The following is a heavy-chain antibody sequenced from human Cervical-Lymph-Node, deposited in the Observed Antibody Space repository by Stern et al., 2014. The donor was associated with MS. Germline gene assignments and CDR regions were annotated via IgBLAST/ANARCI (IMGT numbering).Heavy chain of an antibody. J-gene: IGHJ4*02. V-gene: IGHV1-69*01. CDR1: GGTFSSYG. Sequence: VQLVESGAEVKKPGSSVKVSCKASGGTFSSYGISWVRQAPGQGLEWVGGIIPIFGTANYAQKFQGRVTITADESTSTAYMELSSLRSEDTAVYYCARGGDCGGDCYSSWGQGTLVTVSS. D-gene: IGHD2-21*02. CDR2: IIPIFGTA. CDR3: ARGGDCGGDCYSS.